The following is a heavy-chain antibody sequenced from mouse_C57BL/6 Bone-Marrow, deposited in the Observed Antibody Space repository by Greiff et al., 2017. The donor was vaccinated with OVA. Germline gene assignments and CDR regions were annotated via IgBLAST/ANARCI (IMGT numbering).Heavy chain of an antibody. CDR3: ARFRPFTTAYYFDY. V-gene: IGHV7-3*01. D-gene: IGHD1-2*01. CDR1: GFTFTDYY. J-gene: IGHJ2*01. Sequence: EVHLVESGGGLVQPGGSLSLSCAASGFTFTDYYMSWVRQPPGKALEWLGFIRNKANGYTTESSASVKGRFTISRDHSQSILYLQMNALRAEDSATYYCARFRPFTTAYYFDYWGQGTTLTVSS. CDR2: IRNKANGYTT.